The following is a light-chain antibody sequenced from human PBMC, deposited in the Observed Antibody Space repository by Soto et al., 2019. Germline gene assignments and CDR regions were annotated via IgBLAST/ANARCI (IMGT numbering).Light chain of an antibody. CDR3: QQYDDWLRLT. CDR1: QSVNIY. CDR2: GAS. J-gene: IGKJ4*01. Sequence: EIVMTQSPATLSVSPGERATLSCRASQSVNIYLAWYQQKPGQAPRLLIFGASSRATGIPARFSGSGSGTEFNLTISRLQSADFAVYFCQQYDDWLRLTFGGGTKVEIK. V-gene: IGKV3D-15*01.